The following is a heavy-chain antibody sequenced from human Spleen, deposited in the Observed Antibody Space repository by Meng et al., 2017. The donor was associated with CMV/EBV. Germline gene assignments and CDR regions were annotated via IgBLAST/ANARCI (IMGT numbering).Heavy chain of an antibody. Sequence: SPSTSGVGVGWIRQPPGKALEWLALIYWNDDKRYSPSLKSRPTITKDTSKNQVVLTMTNMDPVDTATYYCAHSRYCSSTSCYMGGFDYWGQGTLVTVSS. V-gene: IGHV2-5*01. J-gene: IGHJ4*02. CDR2: IYWNDDK. CDR1: SPSTSGVG. CDR3: AHSRYCSSTSCYMGGFDY. D-gene: IGHD2-2*01.